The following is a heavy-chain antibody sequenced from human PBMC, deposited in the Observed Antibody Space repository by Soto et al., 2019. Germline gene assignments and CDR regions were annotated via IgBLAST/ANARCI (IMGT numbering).Heavy chain of an antibody. CDR1: GGTFSGYA. CDR2: IIPIFGTA. D-gene: IGHD2-21*02. Sequence: QVQLVQSGAEVKKPGSSVKVSCKASGGTFSGYAISWVRQAPGQGLEWMGGIIPIFGTANYAQKFQGRVTITEDEATRTAYMELSSLRSEDTAVYYCASSYCGGDCYGAEYFQHWGQGTLVTVSS. CDR3: ASSYCGGDCYGAEYFQH. V-gene: IGHV1-69*01. J-gene: IGHJ1*01.